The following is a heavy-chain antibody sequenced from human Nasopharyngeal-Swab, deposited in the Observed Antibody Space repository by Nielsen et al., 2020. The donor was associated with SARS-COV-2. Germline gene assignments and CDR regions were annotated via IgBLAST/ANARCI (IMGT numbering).Heavy chain of an antibody. D-gene: IGHD6-6*01. CDR2: IWYDGSNK. CDR1: GFTFSSYG. Sequence: GESLKISCAASGFTFSSYGMHWVRQAPGKGLEWVAVIWYDGSNKYYADSVKGRFTISRDNAKNSLYLQMNSLRAEDTAVYYCARDTYSSSSQLYYYGMDVWGQGTTVTVSS. CDR3: ARDTYSSSSQLYYYGMDV. V-gene: IGHV3-33*01. J-gene: IGHJ6*02.